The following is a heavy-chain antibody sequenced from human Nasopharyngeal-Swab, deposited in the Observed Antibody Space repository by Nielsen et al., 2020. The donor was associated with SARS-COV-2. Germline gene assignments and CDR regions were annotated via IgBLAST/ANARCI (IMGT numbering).Heavy chain of an antibody. CDR2: IYNSGST. CDR3: ARGYFRGGSFYRSYYYYYMDV. D-gene: IGHD2-15*01. Sequence: WIRQPPGKGLGWIGHIYNSGSTKNNPSLKSRVTISVDTSKKQFSLKLSFGPAADTVVYYCARGYFRGGSFYRSYYYYYMDVWGKGTTVTVSS. V-gene: IGHV4-59*01. J-gene: IGHJ6*03.